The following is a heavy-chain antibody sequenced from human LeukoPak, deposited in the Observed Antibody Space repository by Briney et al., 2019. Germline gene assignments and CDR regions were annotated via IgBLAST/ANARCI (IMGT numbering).Heavy chain of an antibody. Sequence: ASVKVSCKASGYTFTSYDINWVRQATGQGLEWMGWMNPNSGNTGYAQKLQGRVTMTTDTSTSTAYMELRSLRSDDTAVYYCARDFGETRSIVVVPAAIRGYYYGMDVWGQGTMVTVSS. CDR3: ARDFGETRSIVVVPAAIRGYYYGMDV. CDR2: MNPNSGNT. J-gene: IGHJ6*02. CDR1: GYTFTSYD. V-gene: IGHV1-8*01. D-gene: IGHD2-2*02.